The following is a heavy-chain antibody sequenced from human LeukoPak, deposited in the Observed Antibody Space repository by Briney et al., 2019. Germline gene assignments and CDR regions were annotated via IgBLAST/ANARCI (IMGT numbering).Heavy chain of an antibody. CDR1: GGSISSSSYY. D-gene: IGHD5-18*01. V-gene: IGHV4-39*02. Sequence: PSETLSLTCIVSGGSISSSSYYWDWIRQAPGEGLEWIGNFYDSGNTRYNPSLKSRVTISGDTSKNQFSLKLTSVTAADTAVYYCARETERYPTLEQLWLGNWFDPWGQGTLVTVSS. J-gene: IGHJ5*02. CDR2: FYDSGNT. CDR3: ARETERYPTLEQLWLGNWFDP.